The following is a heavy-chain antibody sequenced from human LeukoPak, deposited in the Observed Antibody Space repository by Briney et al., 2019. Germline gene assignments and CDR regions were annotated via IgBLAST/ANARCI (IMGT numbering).Heavy chain of an antibody. V-gene: IGHV3-23*01. CDR1: GFTFSSYA. Sequence: GGSLRLSCAASGFTFSSYAMSWVRQAPGKGLEWVSTIIPSDGSTYYADSVKGRFTISRDNSKSTLYLQMNSLRVEDTAVYYCAKRGPIAARTFDFWGQGTLVTVSS. J-gene: IGHJ4*02. CDR2: IIPSDGST. CDR3: AKRGPIAARTFDF. D-gene: IGHD6-6*01.